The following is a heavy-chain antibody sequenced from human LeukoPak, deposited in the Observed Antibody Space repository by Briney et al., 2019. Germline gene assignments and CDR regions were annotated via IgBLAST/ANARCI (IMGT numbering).Heavy chain of an antibody. CDR3: ARDRSDYYDSSGYYYLLDY. Sequence: SVKVSCKASGGTFSSYAISWVRQAPGRGLEWMGGIIPIFGTANYAQKFQGSVTINADESTSTAYMELSSLRSEDTAVYYCARDRSDYYDSSGYYYLLDYWGQGTLVTVSS. CDR1: GGTFSSYA. J-gene: IGHJ4*02. D-gene: IGHD3-22*01. CDR2: IIPIFGTA. V-gene: IGHV1-69*01.